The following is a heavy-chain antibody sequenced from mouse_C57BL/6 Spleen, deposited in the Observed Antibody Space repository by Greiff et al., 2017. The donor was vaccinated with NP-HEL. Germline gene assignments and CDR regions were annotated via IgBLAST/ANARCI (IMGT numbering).Heavy chain of an antibody. Sequence: QVQLQQSGAELVKPGASVKISCKASGYAFSSYWMNWVKQRPGKGLEWIGQFYPGGGDTNYNGKFKGKATLTADKSSSTAYMQLSSLTSEDSAVEVCAPSYSNYEAWLAYWGQGTLVTVSA. CDR2: FYPGGGDT. J-gene: IGHJ3*01. CDR1: GYAFSSYW. D-gene: IGHD2-5*01. V-gene: IGHV1-80*01. CDR3: APSYSNYEAWLAY.